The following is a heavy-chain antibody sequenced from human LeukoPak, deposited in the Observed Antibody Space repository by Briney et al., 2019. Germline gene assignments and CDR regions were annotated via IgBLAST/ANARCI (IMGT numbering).Heavy chain of an antibody. CDR2: IYPGGNT. Sequence: SETLSLTCVVSGYSISSGYYWGWIRQPPGKGLGWIGSIYPGGNTYYNPSLKSRVTISVDTSRNQFSLKLSSVTAADTAVYYCVGGSGYSGVWGQGTLVTVSS. D-gene: IGHD5-18*01. CDR3: VGGSGYSGV. CDR1: GYSISSGYY. V-gene: IGHV4-38-2*01. J-gene: IGHJ4*02.